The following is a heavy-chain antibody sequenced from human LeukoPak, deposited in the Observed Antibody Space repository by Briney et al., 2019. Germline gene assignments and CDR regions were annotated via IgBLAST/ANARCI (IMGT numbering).Heavy chain of an antibody. V-gene: IGHV1-2*02. CDR1: GYTFTSYG. Sequence: SLKASCKPSGYTFTSYGVSTVRQSPGHQLEGLRGIKPNSGVTNYTQKFQCRVTMTRDPSISTAYMELGRLGSHDPAVYYWAKEEGSSTSCPEKRGQRTLVTVSS. CDR3: AKEEGSSTSCPEK. D-gene: IGHD2-2*01. J-gene: IGHJ4*02. CDR2: IKPNSGVT.